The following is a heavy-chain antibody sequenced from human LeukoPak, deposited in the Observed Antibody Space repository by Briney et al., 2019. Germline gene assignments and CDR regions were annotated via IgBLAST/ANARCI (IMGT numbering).Heavy chain of an antibody. Sequence: PSETLSLTCTVSGGSISSGGYYWSWIRQPPGKGLEWIGYIYHSGSTYYNPSLKSRVTISVDRSKNQFSLKLSSVTAADTAVYYCARICSSLDYWGQGTLVTVSS. CDR1: GGSISSGGYY. J-gene: IGHJ4*02. V-gene: IGHV4-30-2*01. CDR3: ARICSSLDY. CDR2: IYHSGST. D-gene: IGHD3-10*02.